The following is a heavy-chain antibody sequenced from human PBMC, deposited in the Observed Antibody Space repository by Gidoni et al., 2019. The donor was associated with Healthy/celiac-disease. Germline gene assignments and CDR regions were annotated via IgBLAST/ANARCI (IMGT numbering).Heavy chain of an antibody. Sequence: EVQLLESGGGLVQPGGSLILPCAASGFPLSSYAMSWVRLAPGKGLEWVSAIRGSGGSTYYADSVKGRFTISRDNSKNTLYLQMNSLRAEDTAVYYCATSVVVAATEHFDYWGQGTLVTVSS. CDR3: ATSVVVAATEHFDY. D-gene: IGHD2-15*01. CDR2: IRGSGGST. CDR1: GFPLSSYA. V-gene: IGHV3-23*01. J-gene: IGHJ4*02.